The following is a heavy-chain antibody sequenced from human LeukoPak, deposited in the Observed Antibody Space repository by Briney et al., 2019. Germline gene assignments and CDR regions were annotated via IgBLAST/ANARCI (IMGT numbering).Heavy chain of an antibody. D-gene: IGHD2-2*01. CDR3: ARDTDCSSTSCYGGWFDP. V-gene: IGHV1-2*02. CDR1: GYTFTGYY. Sequence: ASVKVSCKASGYTFTGYYILWVRQAPGQGLEWMGWINPNSGGTNYAQKFQGRVTMTRDTSISTAYMELSRLRSDDTAVYYCARDTDCSSTSCYGGWFDPWGQGTLVTVSS. CDR2: INPNSGGT. J-gene: IGHJ5*02.